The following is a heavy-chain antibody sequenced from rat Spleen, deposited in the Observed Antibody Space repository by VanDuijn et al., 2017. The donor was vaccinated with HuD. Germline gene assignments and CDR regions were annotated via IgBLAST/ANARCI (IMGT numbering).Heavy chain of an antibody. D-gene: IGHD1-10*01. V-gene: IGHV5-31*01. J-gene: IGHJ2*01. CDR3: ARTTTRVPCDY. CDR2: ITNTGSNT. Sequence: EVQLVESGGGLVQPGRSLKLSCVASGFTFNNYWMTWIRQAPGKGLEWVASITNTGSNTYYPDSVKGRFTISRDNAKSTPYLQMNNLRSEDTAMYYCARTTTRVPCDYWGQGVMVTVSA. CDR1: GFTFNNYW.